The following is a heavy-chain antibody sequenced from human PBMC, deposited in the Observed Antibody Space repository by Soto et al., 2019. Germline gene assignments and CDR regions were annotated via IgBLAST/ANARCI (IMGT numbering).Heavy chain of an antibody. CDR3: ARDQTKLLADAFDI. CDR1: GYTFISYG. V-gene: IGHV1-18*01. J-gene: IGHJ3*02. CDR2: IRPYNGNK. Sequence: HVQLVQSGAEVKKPGASLKVSCKASGYTFISYGVSWVRQAPGQGLEWLGWIRPYNGNKNYAQKFQGRITMNTDTSTSTVYMDLRTLGTDATSVYYCARDQTKLLADAFDIWGQGTMVVVSS. D-gene: IGHD2-21*01.